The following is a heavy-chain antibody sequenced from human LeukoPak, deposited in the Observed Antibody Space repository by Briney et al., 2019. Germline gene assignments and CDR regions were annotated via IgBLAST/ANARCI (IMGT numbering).Heavy chain of an antibody. CDR1: GFTFSSYG. V-gene: IGHV3-30*02. CDR2: VRYDGSNK. D-gene: IGHD6-13*01. Sequence: GGSLRLSCAASGFTFSSYGMHWVRQAPGKGLEWVAFVRYDGSNKYYADSVKGRFTISRDNSKNTLYLQMNSLRAEDTAVYYCAKERFGGGAAAGPGYMDVWGKGTTVTVSS. J-gene: IGHJ6*03. CDR3: AKERFGGGAAAGPGYMDV.